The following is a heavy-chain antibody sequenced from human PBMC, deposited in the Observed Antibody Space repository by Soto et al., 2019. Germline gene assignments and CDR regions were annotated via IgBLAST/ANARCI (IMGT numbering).Heavy chain of an antibody. Sequence: QVQLVQSGAEMKKPGSSVKVSCQSSGGTFNTYAMNWVRQAPGQGPEWMGGISPMFGAANYAPKFQGRVTLTADDSTGTSYMQLSSLTSADTALYFCAREVQVHTPAFVYWGQGTLVTVSS. CDR1: GGTFNTYA. D-gene: IGHD3-10*01. CDR2: ISPMFGAA. CDR3: AREVQVHTPAFVY. J-gene: IGHJ4*02. V-gene: IGHV1-69*19.